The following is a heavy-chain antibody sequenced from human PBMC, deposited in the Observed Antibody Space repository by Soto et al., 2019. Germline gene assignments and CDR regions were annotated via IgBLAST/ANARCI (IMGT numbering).Heavy chain of an antibody. CDR1: GFPVSSNY. D-gene: IGHD3-10*01. CDR3: ARGLGGGYFDS. J-gene: IGHJ4*02. V-gene: IGHV3-66*01. CDR2: IYSGGST. Sequence: EVQLVESGGGLVQPGGSRRLSCEASGFPVSSNYMTWVRRAPGKGLEWVSVIYSGGSTYYADSVKGRFTISRDNSKNTLYLQMNSLRAEDTAVYYCARGLGGGYFDSWGQGTLVTVSS.